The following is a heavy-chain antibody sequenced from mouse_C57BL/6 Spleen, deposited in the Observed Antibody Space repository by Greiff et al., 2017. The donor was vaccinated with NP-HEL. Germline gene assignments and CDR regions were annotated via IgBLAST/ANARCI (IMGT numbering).Heavy chain of an antibody. Sequence: EVQLQQSGAELVRPGASVKLSCTASGFNIKDDYMHWVKQRPEQGLEWIGWIDPENGDTEYASKFQGKATIPADTSSNTAYLQLSSLTSEDTAVYYCTTLNWDENDYWGQGTTLTVSS. J-gene: IGHJ2*01. CDR1: GFNIKDDY. D-gene: IGHD4-1*01. V-gene: IGHV14-4*01. CDR2: IDPENGDT. CDR3: TTLNWDENDY.